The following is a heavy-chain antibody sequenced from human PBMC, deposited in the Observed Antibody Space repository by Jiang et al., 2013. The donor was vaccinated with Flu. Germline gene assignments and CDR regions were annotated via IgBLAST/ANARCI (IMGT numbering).Heavy chain of an antibody. D-gene: IGHD6-19*01. Sequence: SGAEVKKPGASVKVSCKASGYTFTSYDINWVRQATGQGLEWMGWMNPNSGNTGYAQKFQGRVTMTRNTSISTAYMELSSLRSEDTAVYYCARVARYSSGWYPIDWFDPWGQGTLVTVSS. V-gene: IGHV1-8*01. J-gene: IGHJ5*02. CDR2: MNPNSGNT. CDR3: ARVARYSSGWYPIDWFDP. CDR1: GYTFTSYD.